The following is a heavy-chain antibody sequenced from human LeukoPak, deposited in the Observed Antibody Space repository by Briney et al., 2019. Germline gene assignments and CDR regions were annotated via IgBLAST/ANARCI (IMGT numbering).Heavy chain of an antibody. CDR3: ARDPRSAYGSGSYP. J-gene: IGHJ5*02. D-gene: IGHD3-10*01. CDR2: ISSSSSYI. CDR1: GFTFSSYS. Sequence: GGSLRLSCAASGFTFSSYSMNWVRQAPGKGLEWVSSISSSSSYIYYADSVKGRFTISRDNAKNSLYLQMNSLRAEDTAVYYCARDPRSAYGSGSYPWGQGTLVTVSS. V-gene: IGHV3-21*01.